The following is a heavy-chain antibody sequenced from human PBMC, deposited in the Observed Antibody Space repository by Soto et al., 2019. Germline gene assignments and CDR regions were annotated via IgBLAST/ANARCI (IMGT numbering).Heavy chain of an antibody. CDR1: GFNLSIYT. CDR3: TRDRCSGGSCYRTYAFDL. Sequence: EAQLVESGGGLVKPGGSLRLSCAASGFNLSIYTMNWVRQAPGEGIEWVSSISGNNVYVYYADSVKGRFTISRDNAKNSLTLQMNRLRAEDPAVYYCTRDRCSGGSCYRTYAFDLLGQGTLTTVSS. CDR2: ISGNNVYV. D-gene: IGHD2-15*01. V-gene: IGHV3-21*01. J-gene: IGHJ3*01.